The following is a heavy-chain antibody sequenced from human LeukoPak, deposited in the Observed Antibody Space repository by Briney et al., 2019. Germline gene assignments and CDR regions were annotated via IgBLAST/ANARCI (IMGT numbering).Heavy chain of an antibody. J-gene: IGHJ5*02. D-gene: IGHD6-13*01. CDR3: VKDVVPGRTGAGPGS. CDR1: GFTFRNFG. V-gene: IGHV3-30*02. Sequence: GGSLRLSCVASGFTFRNFGFHWVRQAPDKGLEWVAFIEHDGGIAYYSESVKGRFSLSRDDSKTAVSLQMNSLRAEDTALYYCVKDVVPGRTGAGPGSWGQGTLVTVSS. CDR2: IEHDGGIA.